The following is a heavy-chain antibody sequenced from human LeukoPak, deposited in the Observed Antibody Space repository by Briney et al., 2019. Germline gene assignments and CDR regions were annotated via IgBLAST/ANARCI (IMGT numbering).Heavy chain of an antibody. D-gene: IGHD4-17*01. CDR3: ARGPTAEVY. CDR1: GGSISSSSYY. CDR2: IYYSGST. Sequence: SETLSLTCTVSGGSISSSSYYWGWIRQPPGKGLEWIGSIYYSGSTYYNPSLKSRVTISVDTSKNQFSLKLSSVTAADTAVYYCARGPTAEVYWGQGTLVTVSS. V-gene: IGHV4-39*07. J-gene: IGHJ4*02.